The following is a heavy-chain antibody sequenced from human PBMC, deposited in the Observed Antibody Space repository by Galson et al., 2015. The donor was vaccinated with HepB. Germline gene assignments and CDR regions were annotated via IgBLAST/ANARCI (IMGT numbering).Heavy chain of an antibody. V-gene: IGHV3-23*01. CDR2: ISGSGGST. CDR1: GFTFTNYA. Sequence: SLRLSCAASGFTFTNYAMSWVRQAPGKGLEWVSLISGSGGSTYYAGSVKGRFTISRDNAKNTLHLQMNSLRSEDTAVYYCATSVSGFTILGVAGAIDYWGQGTLVTVSS. CDR3: ATSVSGFTILGVAGAIDY. D-gene: IGHD3-3*01. J-gene: IGHJ4*02.